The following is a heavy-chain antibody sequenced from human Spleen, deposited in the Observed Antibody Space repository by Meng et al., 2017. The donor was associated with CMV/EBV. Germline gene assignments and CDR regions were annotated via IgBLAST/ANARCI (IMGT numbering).Heavy chain of an antibody. CDR2: LYRDGTT. CDR1: GFSVSNSY. J-gene: IGHJ3*02. V-gene: IGHV3-53*01. D-gene: IGHD3-16*01. CDR3: ARVPPSGFPGGDAFDI. Sequence: GGSLRLSCGVSGFSVSNSYMNWVRQAPGKGLEWVSDLYRDGTTYYADSVKGRFTISRDTSKNTLYLQMNSLRAEDTAVYYCARVPPSGFPGGDAFDIWGQGTMVTVSS.